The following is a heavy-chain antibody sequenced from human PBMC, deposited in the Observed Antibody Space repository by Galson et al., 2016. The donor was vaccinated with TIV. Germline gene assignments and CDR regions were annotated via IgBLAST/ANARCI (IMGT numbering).Heavy chain of an antibody. Sequence: QSGAEVTKPGESLKISCKGSGNIFTGYWIGWVRQMPGKGLEWMGIIYPGDSDTRYSPSFQGQVTIPADKSINTAYPQWSSLKASDTAMYYCARQGYRYDPWGAGGVFDYWGQGTLVTVSS. CDR3: ARQGYRYDPWGAGGVFDY. J-gene: IGHJ4*02. CDR1: GNIFTGYW. V-gene: IGHV5-51*01. D-gene: IGHD5-18*01. CDR2: IYPGDSDT.